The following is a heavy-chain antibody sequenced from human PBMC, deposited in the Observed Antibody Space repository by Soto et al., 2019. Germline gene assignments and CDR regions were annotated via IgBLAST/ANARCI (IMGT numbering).Heavy chain of an antibody. CDR1: GFTVSSKY. CDR2: ISGSGGST. V-gene: IGHV3-23*01. Sequence: PGGSIRLSCAASGFTVSSKYVSWVLLAPGQGLEWVSAISGSGGSTYYADSVKGRFTISRDNSKNTLYLQMNSLRAEDTAVYYCATFPDGITMVRGVIFDYWGQGTLVTVSS. D-gene: IGHD3-10*01. CDR3: ATFPDGITMVRGVIFDY. J-gene: IGHJ4*02.